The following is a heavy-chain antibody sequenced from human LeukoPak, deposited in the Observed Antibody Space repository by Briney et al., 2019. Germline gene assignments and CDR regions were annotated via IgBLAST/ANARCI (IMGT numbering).Heavy chain of an antibody. CDR3: THEAPAAVPAS. D-gene: IGHD6-13*01. Sequence: GGSLRLSCAASGFTFSSYSMNWVRQAPGKGLEWVALIKGITSGGAIHYAAPVEGRFTISRDDSKNSVYLRMNSLRTEDTAVYYCTHEAPAAVPASWGQGTLVTVSS. CDR2: IKGITSGGAI. CDR1: GFTFSSYS. V-gene: IGHV3-15*01. J-gene: IGHJ5*02.